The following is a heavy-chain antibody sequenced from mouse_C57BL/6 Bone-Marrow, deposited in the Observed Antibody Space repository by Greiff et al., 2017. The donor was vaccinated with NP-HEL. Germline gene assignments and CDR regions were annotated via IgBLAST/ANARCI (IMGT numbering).Heavy chain of an antibody. Sequence: DVMLVESGGDLVKPGGSLKLSCAASGFTFSSYGMSWVRQTPDKRLEWVATISSGGSYTYYPDSVKGRFTISRDNAKNTLYLQMSSRKSEDTAMYYCARHLGLRYYFDYWGQGTTLTVSS. V-gene: IGHV5-6*02. J-gene: IGHJ2*01. D-gene: IGHD2-4*01. CDR3: ARHLGLRYYFDY. CDR2: ISSGGSYT. CDR1: GFTFSSYG.